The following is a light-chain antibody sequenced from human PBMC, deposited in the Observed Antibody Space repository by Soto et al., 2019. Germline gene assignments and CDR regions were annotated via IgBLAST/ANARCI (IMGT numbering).Light chain of an antibody. V-gene: IGKV3-20*01. CDR3: PQYVSSPWA. CDR1: QSVTNSF. Sequence: EIVLAQSPGTLSLSPGERATLSCRASQSVTNSFLAWYQQKPGQAPRLLIYGASRRATGIPDRFTGSGSGTDFTLTISRLEHEDGAVYYCPQYVSSPWAFGQGTKVDI. J-gene: IGKJ1*01. CDR2: GAS.